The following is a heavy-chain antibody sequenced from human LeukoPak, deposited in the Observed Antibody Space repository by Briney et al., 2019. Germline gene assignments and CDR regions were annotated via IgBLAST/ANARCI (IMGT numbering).Heavy chain of an antibody. CDR1: GGSISSGSYY. V-gene: IGHV4-39*01. CDR3: ARPSQEGSGWYDFDY. Sequence: SETLSLTCTVSGGSISSGSYYWGWIRQPPGKGLEWLGSIYYSGSTYQNPSLKSRVTISVDTSKNQFSLKLSSVTAADTAVYYCARPSQEGSGWYDFDYWGQGTLVTVSS. D-gene: IGHD6-19*01. CDR2: IYYSGST. J-gene: IGHJ4*02.